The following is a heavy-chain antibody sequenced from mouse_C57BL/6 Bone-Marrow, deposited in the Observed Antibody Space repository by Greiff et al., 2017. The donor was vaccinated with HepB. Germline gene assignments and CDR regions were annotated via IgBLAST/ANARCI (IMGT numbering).Heavy chain of an antibody. J-gene: IGHJ3*01. CDR3: ARHEEGAIYYGYSWFAY. V-gene: IGHV1-63*01. Sequence: QVQLQQSGAELVRPGTSVKMSCKASGYTFTNYWIGWAKQRPGHGLEWIGDIYPGGGYTNYNEKFKGKATLTADKSSSTVYMELSRLTSEDSAVYFCARHEEGAIYYGYSWFAYWGQGTLVTVSA. CDR2: IYPGGGYT. CDR1: GYTFTNYW. D-gene: IGHD2-2*01.